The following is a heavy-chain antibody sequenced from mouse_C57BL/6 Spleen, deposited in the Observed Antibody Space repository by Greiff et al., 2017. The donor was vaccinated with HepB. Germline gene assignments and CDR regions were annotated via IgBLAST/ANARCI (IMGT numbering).Heavy chain of an antibody. V-gene: IGHV1-50*01. CDR1: GYTFTSYW. D-gene: IGHD3-3*01. CDR3: ARRTALG. CDR2: IDPSDSST. J-gene: IGHJ2*01. Sequence: QVQLQQPGAELVKPGASVKLSCKASGYTFTSYWMQWVKQRPGQGLEWIGEIDPSDSSTNYNQKFKGKATLTVDTSSSTASMQLSSLTSEDSAVYYCARRTALGWGQGTTLTVSS.